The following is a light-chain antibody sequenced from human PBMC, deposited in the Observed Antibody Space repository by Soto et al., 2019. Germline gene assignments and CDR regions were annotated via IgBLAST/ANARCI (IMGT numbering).Light chain of an antibody. J-gene: IGLJ2*01. CDR1: SSDVGGYNY. Sequence: QSALTQPPSASGSPGQSVTISCTGTSSDVGGYNYVSWYQQHPGKAPKLMIYEVSKRPSGVPDRFYGSKSGNTASLTVSGLQAEDEADYYCSSYAGSLVVFGGGTKLTVL. V-gene: IGLV2-8*01. CDR2: EVS. CDR3: SSYAGSLVV.